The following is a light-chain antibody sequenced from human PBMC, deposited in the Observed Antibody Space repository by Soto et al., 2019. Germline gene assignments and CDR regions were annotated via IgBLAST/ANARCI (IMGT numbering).Light chain of an antibody. CDR1: QSVTNSY. CDR3: QQYGSSPAT. V-gene: IGKV3-20*01. Sequence: EIVLTQSPGTLSLSAGERATLSCRASQSVTNSYLAWYQQKSGQAPRLLMYGASRRATGIPDRFSGSGSGTDFTLTISRLEPEDFAVYYCQQYGSSPATFGQGTRLEIK. J-gene: IGKJ5*01. CDR2: GAS.